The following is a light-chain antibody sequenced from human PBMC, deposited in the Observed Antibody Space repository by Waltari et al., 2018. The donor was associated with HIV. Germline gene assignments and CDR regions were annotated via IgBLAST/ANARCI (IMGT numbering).Light chain of an antibody. Sequence: QSALTQPASVSGSPGQSITISCTVTSSVVWIFYLVSWSQPHPGKAPTLMIYAVSKRPSWVSNRFSVSKSGNTASLTITGLQAEDEADYYCCSYAGSSTFVVFGGGTKLTVL. CDR2: AVS. J-gene: IGLJ2*01. V-gene: IGLV2-23*02. CDR1: SSVVWIFYL. CDR3: CSYAGSSTFVV.